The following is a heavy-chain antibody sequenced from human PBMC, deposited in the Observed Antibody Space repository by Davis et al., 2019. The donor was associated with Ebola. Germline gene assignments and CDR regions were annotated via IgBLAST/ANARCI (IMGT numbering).Heavy chain of an antibody. CDR1: GITFGLST. CDR2: ISSSSGYI. CDR3: ARDIATETDYYYNHGMDV. J-gene: IGHJ6*02. Sequence: GESLKISCAASGITFGLSTMHWVRQAPGKGLEWVSSISSSSGYIYYADSVKGRFTISRDNAKNSLSLQMDRLRAEDSALYFCARDIATETDYYYNHGMDVWGQGTTVTVSS. V-gene: IGHV3-21*01. D-gene: IGHD1-14*01.